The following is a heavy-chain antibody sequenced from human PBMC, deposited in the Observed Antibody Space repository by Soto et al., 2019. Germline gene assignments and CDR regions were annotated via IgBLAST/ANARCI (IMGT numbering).Heavy chain of an antibody. V-gene: IGHV4-31*03. Sequence: SETLSLTCTVSGGSISSGGYYWSWIRQHPGKGLEWIGYIYYSGSTYYNPSLKSRVTISVDTSKNQFSLKLSSVTAADTAVYYCARDLSGDYGALDTWGQGTMVTVSS. D-gene: IGHD4-17*01. CDR1: GGSISSGGYY. J-gene: IGHJ3*02. CDR2: IYYSGST. CDR3: ARDLSGDYGALDT.